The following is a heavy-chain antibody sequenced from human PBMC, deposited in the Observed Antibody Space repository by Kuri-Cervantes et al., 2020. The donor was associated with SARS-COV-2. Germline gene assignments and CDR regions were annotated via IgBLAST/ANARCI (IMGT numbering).Heavy chain of an antibody. CDR1: GGSISSSSYY. CDR3: ARHLWSDGMDV. Sequence: GSLRLSCTVSGGSISSSSYYWGWIRQPPGKGLEWIGSIYYSGSTYYNPSLKSRATISVDTSKNQFSLKLSSVTAADTAVYYCARHLWSDGMDVWGQGITVTVSS. CDR2: IYYSGST. J-gene: IGHJ6*02. V-gene: IGHV4-39*01. D-gene: IGHD2-8*02.